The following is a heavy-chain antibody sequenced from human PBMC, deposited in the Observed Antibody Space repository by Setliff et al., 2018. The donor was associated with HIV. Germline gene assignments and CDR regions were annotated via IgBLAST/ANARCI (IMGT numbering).Heavy chain of an antibody. CDR1: GYTFTSYG. D-gene: IGHD3-3*01. J-gene: IGHJ4*02. Sequence: ASVKVSCKASGYTFTSYGISWARQAPGRGLEWMGWISAYNGNTNYAQKLQGRVTMTTDTSTSTAYMELRSLRSDDTAVYYCARLRGLTIFGVPEGPFDYWGQGTLVTVSS. CDR3: ARLRGLTIFGVPEGPFDY. V-gene: IGHV1-18*01. CDR2: ISAYNGNT.